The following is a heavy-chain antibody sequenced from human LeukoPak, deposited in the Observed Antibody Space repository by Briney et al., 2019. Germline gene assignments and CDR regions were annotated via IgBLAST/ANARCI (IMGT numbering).Heavy chain of an antibody. Sequence: QTGRSLRLSCAASGFAFNNYGMHWVRQTPGKGLEWLALIWYDGTTKYYADSVKGRFTISRDNPDSTLFLQMSSLRAEDTAVYYCAKAKIFKNGWYDIDHWGQGTQLIVSS. CDR3: AKAKIFKNGWYDIDH. CDR1: GFAFNNYG. CDR2: IWYDGTTK. V-gene: IGHV3-33*06. D-gene: IGHD6-19*01. J-gene: IGHJ4*02.